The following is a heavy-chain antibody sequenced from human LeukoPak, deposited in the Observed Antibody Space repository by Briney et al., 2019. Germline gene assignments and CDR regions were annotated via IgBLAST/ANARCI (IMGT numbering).Heavy chain of an antibody. J-gene: IGHJ5*02. Sequence: PSETLSLTCAVYGGSFSDDFWTWIRLAPEKGLEWIGEVFHDGIANYNPSLKSRAFVSVDTSKEQFSLRLSSVTAADTAIYYCVRGVVSMSRPPKNRFDPWGQGTPVTVSS. D-gene: IGHD2/OR15-2a*01. CDR1: GGSFSDDF. V-gene: IGHV4-34*01. CDR3: VRGVVSMSRPPKNRFDP. CDR2: VFHDGIA.